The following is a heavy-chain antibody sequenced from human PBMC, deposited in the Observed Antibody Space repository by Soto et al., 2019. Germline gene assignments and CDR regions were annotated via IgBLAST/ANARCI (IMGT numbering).Heavy chain of an antibody. CDR3: AKDAGGAGWYYFDY. D-gene: IGHD6-19*01. CDR1: GFTFRNYG. CDR2: ISYDGSNK. J-gene: IGHJ4*02. V-gene: IGHV3-30*18. Sequence: QVQLVESGGGVVQPGRSLRLSCAASGFTFRNYGMHWVRQAPGKGLEWVAVISYDGSNKYYADSVKGRFTISRDNSKNTLYLQMNSLRAEDTAVYYCAKDAGGAGWYYFDYWGQGPLVTVSS.